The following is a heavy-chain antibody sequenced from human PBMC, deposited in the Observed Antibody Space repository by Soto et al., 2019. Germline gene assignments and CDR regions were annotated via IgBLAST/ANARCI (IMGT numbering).Heavy chain of an antibody. CDR2: IIPIFGTA. Sequence: QVQLVQSGAEVKKPGSSVKVSCKASGGTFSSYAISWVRQAPGQGLEWMGGIIPIFGTANYAQKVQGRVTITADETTSTAYKELSSLRSEDTAVYYCARGPFDYGGNLYWGQGTLVTVSS. V-gene: IGHV1-69*12. J-gene: IGHJ4*02. CDR1: GGTFSSYA. D-gene: IGHD4-17*01. CDR3: ARGPFDYGGNLY.